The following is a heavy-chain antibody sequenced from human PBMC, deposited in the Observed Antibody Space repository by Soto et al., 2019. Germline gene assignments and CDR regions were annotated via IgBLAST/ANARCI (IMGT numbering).Heavy chain of an antibody. CDR3: ARAMYSSGWYSWFDP. Sequence: SETLSLTCTVSGGSISSGGYYWSWVRQHPGKALEWIGYIYYSGSTYYNPSLKSRVTISVDTSKNQFSLRLSSVTAADTAVYYCARAMYSSGWYSWFDPWGQGNLVTVSS. V-gene: IGHV4-31*03. CDR1: GGSISSGGYY. D-gene: IGHD6-19*01. CDR2: IYYSGST. J-gene: IGHJ5*02.